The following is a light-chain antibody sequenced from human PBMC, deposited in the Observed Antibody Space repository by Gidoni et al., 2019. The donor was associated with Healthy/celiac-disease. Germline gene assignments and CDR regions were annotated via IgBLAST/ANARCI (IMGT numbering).Light chain of an antibody. V-gene: IGKV3-20*01. Sequence: EIVLTQSPGTLSLSPGDRATLSCRASQSVSSSYLAWYQQKPGQAPRLLIYGASSRATGIPDRFSGSGSGTDFTLTISRLEPEDFAVYYCQQYGSFRTFGQGTKVEIK. J-gene: IGKJ1*01. CDR1: QSVSSSY. CDR2: GAS. CDR3: QQYGSFRT.